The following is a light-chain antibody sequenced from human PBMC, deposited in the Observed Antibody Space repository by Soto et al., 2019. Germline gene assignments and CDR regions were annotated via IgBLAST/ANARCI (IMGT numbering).Light chain of an antibody. CDR3: QSYDSSLSVV. CDR2: GNN. J-gene: IGLJ2*01. Sequence: QSVLTQPPSVSGAPGQRVTISCTGSSSNIGAGYDVHWCQQLPGTAPKLLIYGNNNRPSGVPDRFSGSKSGTSASLAITGLQAEDEADYYCQSYDSSLSVVFGGGTKLTVL. CDR1: SSNIGAGYD. V-gene: IGLV1-40*01.